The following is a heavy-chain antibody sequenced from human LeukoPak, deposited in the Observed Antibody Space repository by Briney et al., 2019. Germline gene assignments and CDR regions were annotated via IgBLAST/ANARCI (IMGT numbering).Heavy chain of an antibody. V-gene: IGHV1-18*01. CDR2: ISVYNGNT. Sequence: VASVTVSFRASGYTFTNYGINWVRQAPGQGLEGVGWISVYNGNTNYAQMLQGRVTMTRDTSTSTVYMELSSLKSEDTAVYYCARDRYRDGYIGELAAFDIWGQGTMVTVSS. CDR1: GYTFTNYG. CDR3: ARDRYRDGYIGELAAFDI. D-gene: IGHD1-26*01. J-gene: IGHJ3*02.